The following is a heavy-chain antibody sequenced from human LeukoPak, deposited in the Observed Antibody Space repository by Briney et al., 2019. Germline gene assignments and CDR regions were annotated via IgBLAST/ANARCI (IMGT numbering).Heavy chain of an antibody. Sequence: SETLSLTCTVSGGSISSYYWSWIRQPPGKGLEWVGYIYYSGSTNYNPSLKSRVTISVDTSKNQFSLKLSSVTAADTAVYYCARFQAAAGTHYYYYYGMDVWGQGTTVTVSS. D-gene: IGHD6-13*01. J-gene: IGHJ6*02. CDR1: GGSISSYY. CDR2: IYYSGST. CDR3: ARFQAAAGTHYYYYYGMDV. V-gene: IGHV4-59*01.